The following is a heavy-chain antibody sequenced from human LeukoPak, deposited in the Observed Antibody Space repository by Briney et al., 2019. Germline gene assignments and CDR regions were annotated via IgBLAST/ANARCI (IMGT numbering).Heavy chain of an antibody. CDR2: ISISGSII. CDR1: GFTFSSYA. Sequence: GGSLRLSCAASGFTFSSYAMSWVRQAPGKGLEWVSYISISGSIIYYADSVRGRFTISRDNAKNSLFLQMNSLRVEDTAVYYCARANMDVWGQGTTVTVSS. V-gene: IGHV3-48*03. J-gene: IGHJ6*02. CDR3: ARANMDV.